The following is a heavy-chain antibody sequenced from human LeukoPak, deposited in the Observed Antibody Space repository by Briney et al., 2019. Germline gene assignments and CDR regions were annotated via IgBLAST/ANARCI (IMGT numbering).Heavy chain of an antibody. D-gene: IGHD1-14*01. J-gene: IGHJ4*02. CDR2: INPNSGGT. Sequence: ASVKVSCKASVYTFTGYYMHWVRQAPGQGLEWMGWINPNSGGTNYSQRFQGRVTMTRDTSITTAYMELSSLRSDDTAVYYCARADMLGTPFVFAYWGQGTLVTVSS. V-gene: IGHV1-2*02. CDR1: VYTFTGYY. CDR3: ARADMLGTPFVFAY.